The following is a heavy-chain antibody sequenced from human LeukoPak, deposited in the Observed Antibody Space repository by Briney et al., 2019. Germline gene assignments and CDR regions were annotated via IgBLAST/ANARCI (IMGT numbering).Heavy chain of an antibody. Sequence: GGSLRLSCAASGFTFSSYEMNWVRQAPGKGLEWVSYISSSGSTIYYADSVKGRFTISRDNAKNSLYLQMNSLGAEDTAVYYCAPIGSGPDGYWGQGTLVTVSS. D-gene: IGHD6-25*01. CDR1: GFTFSSYE. CDR3: APIGSGPDGY. CDR2: ISSSGSTI. J-gene: IGHJ4*02. V-gene: IGHV3-48*03.